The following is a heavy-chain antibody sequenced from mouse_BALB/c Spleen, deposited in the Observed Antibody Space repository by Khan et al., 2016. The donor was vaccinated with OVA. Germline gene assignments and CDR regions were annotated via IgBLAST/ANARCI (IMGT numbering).Heavy chain of an antibody. CDR2: IYPGSDNA. CDR3: ARVDGYYVYFDY. Sequence: QVRLQQSGPELVKPGASVKMSCKASGYTFTYYVITWVKQRTGQGLEWIGEIYPGSDNAYYNERFKGKATLTADKSSNTTYMQLSSLTSEDSAGYFCARVDGYYVYFDYWGQGTTVTVSS. D-gene: IGHD2-3*01. CDR1: GYTFTYYV. J-gene: IGHJ2*01. V-gene: IGHV1-81*01.